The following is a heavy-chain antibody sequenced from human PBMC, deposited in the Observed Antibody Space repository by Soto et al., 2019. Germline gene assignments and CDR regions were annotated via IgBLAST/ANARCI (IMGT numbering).Heavy chain of an antibody. CDR2: IYPGDSDM. J-gene: IGHJ6*02. V-gene: IGHV5-51*01. CDR3: ARRPVEPLGVPAAKDGMGV. D-gene: IGHD2-2*01. Sequence: PGESLKISCEGVGYSFTNHWIAWVRQMPGKGLEWMGTIYPGDSDMRYSPSFRGQVTMSVDKSINTAYLQWGSLKASDTAMYYCARRPVEPLGVPAAKDGMGVWGQGTTVTVSS. CDR1: GYSFTNHW.